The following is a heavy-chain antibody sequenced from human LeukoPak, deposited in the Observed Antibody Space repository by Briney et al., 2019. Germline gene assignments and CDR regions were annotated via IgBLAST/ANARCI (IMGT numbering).Heavy chain of an antibody. D-gene: IGHD3-22*01. CDR1: GYSFTSYW. Sequence: GESLKISCQGSGYSFTSYWIGWVRQMPGKGLEWMGIIYPGDSDTRYSPSFQGQVTISADKSISTAYLQWSSLKASDTAMYYCVRSSGYYGSDDAFDIWGQGTMVTVSS. CDR2: IYPGDSDT. V-gene: IGHV5-51*01. CDR3: VRSSGYYGSDDAFDI. J-gene: IGHJ3*02.